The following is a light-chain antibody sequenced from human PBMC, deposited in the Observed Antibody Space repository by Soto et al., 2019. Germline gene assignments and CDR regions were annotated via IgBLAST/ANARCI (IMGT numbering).Light chain of an antibody. CDR3: QQYHNSPLT. V-gene: IGKV3-20*01. CDR2: GAS. CDR1: QSVSSNY. J-gene: IGKJ1*01. Sequence: EIVLTQSPGSLSLSPGERATLSCRASQSVSSNYLAWYQQKPGQAPRVLIYGASSRTTGIPDRFSGSGSGTDFTLTISRLEPEHFAVYYCQQYHNSPLTFGQGTKVDI.